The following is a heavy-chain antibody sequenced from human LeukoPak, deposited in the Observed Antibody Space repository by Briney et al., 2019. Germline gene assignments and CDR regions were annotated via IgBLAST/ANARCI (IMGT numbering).Heavy chain of an antibody. CDR3: ARDSLKRKYFDY. J-gene: IGHJ4*02. CDR1: GFIFRTNA. Sequence: GGSLRLSCTASGFIFRTNAMVWVRQAPGKGLQWVSSISGSGEITYYADSVKGRFTISRDNSKNTLYLQMNSLRAEDTAVYYCARDSLKRKYFDYWGQGTLVTVSS. V-gene: IGHV3-23*01. CDR2: ISGSGEIT. D-gene: IGHD1-14*01.